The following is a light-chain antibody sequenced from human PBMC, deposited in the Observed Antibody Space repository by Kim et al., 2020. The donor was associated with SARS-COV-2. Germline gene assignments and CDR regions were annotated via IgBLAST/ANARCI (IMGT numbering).Light chain of an antibody. V-gene: IGKV1-33*01. J-gene: IGKJ4*01. CDR2: DAS. Sequence: ACLVARSTSTCRASHYIKIFLNWFQQKPGEAPKLLISDASSLETGLPSRFSGSGSGTYFTFTISSLQPGDVATYYCQQFDTLPLTFGGGTKVDIK. CDR3: QQFDTLPLT. CDR1: HYIKIF.